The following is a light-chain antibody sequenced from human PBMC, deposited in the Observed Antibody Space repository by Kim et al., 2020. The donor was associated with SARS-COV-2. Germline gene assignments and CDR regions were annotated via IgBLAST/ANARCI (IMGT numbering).Light chain of an antibody. CDR2: DVT. CDR3: SSFTGSITLV. V-gene: IGLV2-14*03. Sequence: GHSITISCTGTSRDVGAYNYVSWYQQHPGKAPKLMIFDVTNRPSGVSNRFSGSKSGNTASLTISGLQAEDEADYYCSSFTGSITLVFGTGTKVTVL. CDR1: SRDVGAYNY. J-gene: IGLJ1*01.